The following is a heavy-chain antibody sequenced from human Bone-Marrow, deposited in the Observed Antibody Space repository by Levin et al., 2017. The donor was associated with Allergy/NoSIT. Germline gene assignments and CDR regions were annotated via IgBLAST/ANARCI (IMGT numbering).Heavy chain of an antibody. Sequence: QSGGSLRLSCAASGFTFSSYWMHWVRQAPGKGLVWVSRINSDGSSTSYADSVKGRFTISRDNAKNTLYLQMNSLRAEDTAVYYCARGSQYCSSTSCYPHRNWFDPWGQGTLVTVSS. D-gene: IGHD2-2*01. CDR2: INSDGSST. V-gene: IGHV3-74*01. CDR1: GFTFSSYW. J-gene: IGHJ5*02. CDR3: ARGSQYCSSTSCYPHRNWFDP.